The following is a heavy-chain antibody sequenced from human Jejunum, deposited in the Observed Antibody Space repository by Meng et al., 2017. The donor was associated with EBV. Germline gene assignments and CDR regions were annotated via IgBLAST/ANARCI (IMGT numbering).Heavy chain of an antibody. Sequence: VQLVESGGGLVQPGGFLRLSCATSGFTFSDYWMHWVRQAPGKGLVWVSRINTDGSTTNYADSVKGRFTISRDNAENTLFLQMNSLKAEDTAVYYCTRAGSYRHDYWGQGTLVTVSS. J-gene: IGHJ4*02. CDR1: GFTFSDYW. CDR2: INTDGSTT. D-gene: IGHD6-25*01. V-gene: IGHV3-74*01. CDR3: TRAGSYRHDY.